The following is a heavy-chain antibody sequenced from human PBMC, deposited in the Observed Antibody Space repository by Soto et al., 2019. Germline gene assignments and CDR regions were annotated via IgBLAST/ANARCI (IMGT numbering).Heavy chain of an antibody. D-gene: IGHD4-17*01. CDR2: IYYSGST. CDR3: ARESGATVTAIRYYYYMDV. J-gene: IGHJ6*03. Sequence: LSLTCTVSGGSISSGGYYWSWIRQHPGKGLEWIGYIYYSGSTYYNPSLKSRVTISVDTSKNQFSLKLSSVTAADTAVYYCARESGATVTAIRYYYYMDVWGKGTSVTVFS. V-gene: IGHV4-31*03. CDR1: GGSISSGGYY.